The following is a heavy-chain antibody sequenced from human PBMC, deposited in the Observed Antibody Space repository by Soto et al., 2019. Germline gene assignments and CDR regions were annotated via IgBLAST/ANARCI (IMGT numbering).Heavy chain of an antibody. J-gene: IGHJ4*02. CDR1: GYTFSSYY. CDR3: ARASVSGRRFDY. V-gene: IGHV1-46*03. CDR2: INPSGGNT. D-gene: IGHD6-19*01. Sequence: QVQLEQSGAEVKKPGASVKVSCKASGYTFSSYYMHWVRQAPGQGLEWMGVINPSGGNTNYAQKLQGRXXMXRXTSTTTVYMELSSLTSEDTAVYYCARASVSGRRFDYWGQGTLVTVSS.